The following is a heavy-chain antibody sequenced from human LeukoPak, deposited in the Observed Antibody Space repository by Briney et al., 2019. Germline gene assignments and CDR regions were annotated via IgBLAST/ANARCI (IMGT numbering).Heavy chain of an antibody. CDR3: ARGSGSWDIVVVPADPALDY. CDR1: GGSFSGYY. CDR2: INHSGST. Sequence: PSGTLSLTCAVYGGSFSGYYWSWIRQPPGKGLEWIGEINHSGSTNYNPSLKSRVTISVDTSKNQFSLKLSSVTAADTAVYYCARGSGSWDIVVVPADPALDYWGQGTLVTVSS. J-gene: IGHJ4*02. V-gene: IGHV4-34*01. D-gene: IGHD2-2*01.